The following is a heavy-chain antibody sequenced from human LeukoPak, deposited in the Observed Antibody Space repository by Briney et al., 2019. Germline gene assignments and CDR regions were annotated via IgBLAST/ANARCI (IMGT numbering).Heavy chain of an antibody. J-gene: IGHJ6*02. Sequence: GGSLRLSCAASGFPYSNYWMHWVRQAPGKGLVWVSRINSEGYSLDYADSVKGRYTISRDNAKNTLHLQMNSLRAGDTAVYYCARGGVAGGMDVWGQGTTVTVSS. CDR2: INSEGYSL. CDR1: GFPYSNYW. D-gene: IGHD6-19*01. V-gene: IGHV3-74*01. CDR3: ARGGVAGGMDV.